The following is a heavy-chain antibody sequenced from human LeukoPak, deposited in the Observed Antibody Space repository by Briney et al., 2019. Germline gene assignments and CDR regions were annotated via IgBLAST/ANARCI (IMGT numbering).Heavy chain of an antibody. Sequence: SETLSLTCTVSGGSISSYYWSWIRQPPGKGLEWIGEINHSGSTNYNPSLKSRVTISVDTSKNQFSLKLSSVTAADTAVYYCARGSSRPGYSSRPGPYYFDYWGQGTLVTVSS. V-gene: IGHV4-34*01. CDR3: ARGSSRPGYSSRPGPYYFDY. D-gene: IGHD6-19*01. J-gene: IGHJ4*02. CDR1: GGSISSYY. CDR2: INHSGST.